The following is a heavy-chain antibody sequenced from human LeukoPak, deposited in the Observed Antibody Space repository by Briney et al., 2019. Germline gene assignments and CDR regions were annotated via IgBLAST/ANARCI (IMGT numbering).Heavy chain of an antibody. J-gene: IGHJ4*02. Sequence: GGSLRLSCAASGFTFSNYYMSWIRQAPGTGLEWLSYISRDYSTVFYADSVKGRFTISRDNAQSSLNLQMNNLRADDTGIYYCASGCSGPGFNSMFDNWGQGTLVTVSS. CDR1: GFTFSNYY. CDR3: ASGCSGPGFNSMFDN. CDR2: ISRDYSTV. D-gene: IGHD2-15*01. V-gene: IGHV3-11*01.